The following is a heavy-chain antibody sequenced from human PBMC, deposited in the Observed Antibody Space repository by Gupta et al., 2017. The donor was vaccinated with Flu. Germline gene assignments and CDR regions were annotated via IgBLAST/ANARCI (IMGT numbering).Heavy chain of an antibody. CDR2: IYPRNSDT. Sequence: EVQLVQSGAEVKKAGESLMLSCKTSGYFFIAYWIAWVRQRPGKGLEWMGIIYPRNSDTKYSPSFQGQVTISVDRSTSTTYLQWSRLRASDGGMYYCVRRGTGLFDYWGQGTPVTVSS. CDR1: GYFFIAYW. D-gene: IGHD1-1*01. V-gene: IGHV5-51*01. J-gene: IGHJ4*02. CDR3: VRRGTGLFDY.